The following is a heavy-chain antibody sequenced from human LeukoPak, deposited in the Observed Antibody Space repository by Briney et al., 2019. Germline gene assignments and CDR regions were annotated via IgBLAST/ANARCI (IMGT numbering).Heavy chain of an antibody. Sequence: SETLSLTCTVSGGSISSSSYYWGWIRQPPGKGLEWIGSIYYSGSTYYNPSLKSRVTISVDTSKNQFSLKLSSVTAADTAVHYCARRPTYYYDSSGYFEIWGQGTLVTVSS. J-gene: IGHJ4*02. CDR2: IYYSGST. CDR1: GGSISSSSYY. D-gene: IGHD3-22*01. V-gene: IGHV4-39*01. CDR3: ARRPTYYYDSSGYFEI.